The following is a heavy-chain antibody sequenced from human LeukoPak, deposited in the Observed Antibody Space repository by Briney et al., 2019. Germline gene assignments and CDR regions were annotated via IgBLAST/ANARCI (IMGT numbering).Heavy chain of an antibody. V-gene: IGHV1-69*13. CDR2: IIPIFGTA. D-gene: IGHD6-19*01. CDR1: VGTFTSYA. J-gene: IGHJ6*02. CDR3: ARSGWPNYYYGMDV. Sequence: GASVKVSCKASVGTFTSYAISWVRQAPGQGLEWMGGIIPIFGTANYAQKFQGRVTITADESTSTAYMELSSLRSEDTAVYYCARSGWPNYYYGMDVWGQGTTVTVSS.